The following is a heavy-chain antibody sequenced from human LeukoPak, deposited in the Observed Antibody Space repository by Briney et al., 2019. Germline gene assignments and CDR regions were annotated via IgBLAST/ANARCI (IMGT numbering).Heavy chain of an antibody. J-gene: IGHJ4*02. Sequence: GGSLRLSCAASGFTFSSYSMNWVRQAPGKGLEWVSSISSSSSYIYYADSVKGRFTISRDNAKNSLYLQMDSLRAEDTAVYYCARAQKNDYFDYWGQGTLVTVSS. CDR3: ARAQKNDYFDY. V-gene: IGHV3-21*01. CDR1: GFTFSSYS. CDR2: ISSSSSYI.